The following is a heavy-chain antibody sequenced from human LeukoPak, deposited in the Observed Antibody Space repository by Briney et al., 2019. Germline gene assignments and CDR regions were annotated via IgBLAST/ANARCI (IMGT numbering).Heavy chain of an antibody. CDR2: IIPIFGTA. D-gene: IGHD4-17*01. J-gene: IGHJ3*02. Sequence: ASVKVSCKASGGTLSSYAISWVRQAPGQGLEWMGGIIPIFGTANYAQKFQGRVTITADKSTSTAHMELSSLRSEDTAVYYCARARAETTDAFDIWGQGTMVTVSS. V-gene: IGHV1-69*06. CDR3: ARARAETTDAFDI. CDR1: GGTLSSYA.